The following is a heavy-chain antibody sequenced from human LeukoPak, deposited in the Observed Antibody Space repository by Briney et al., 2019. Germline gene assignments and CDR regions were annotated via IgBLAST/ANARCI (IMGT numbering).Heavy chain of an antibody. Sequence: PGGSLRLSCAASGFTFSSYGMHWVRQAPGKGLEWVAVIWYDGSNKYYADSVKGRFTISRDNSKNTLYLQMNSLRAEDTAVYYCARDGEGTIFGVVPAVDVWGQGTTVTVSS. J-gene: IGHJ6*02. D-gene: IGHD3-3*01. CDR2: IWYDGSNK. V-gene: IGHV3-33*01. CDR3: ARDGEGTIFGVVPAVDV. CDR1: GFTFSSYG.